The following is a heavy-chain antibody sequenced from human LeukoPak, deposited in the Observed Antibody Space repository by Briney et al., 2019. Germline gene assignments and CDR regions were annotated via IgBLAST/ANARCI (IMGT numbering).Heavy chain of an antibody. J-gene: IGHJ6*03. V-gene: IGHV4-59*01. CDR2: IYYSGST. D-gene: IGHD4-17*01. CDR3: ARMRSMTTVTKNYYYYYMDV. CDR1: GGSISSFY. Sequence: SETLSLTCTVSGGSISSFYWSWIRQPPGKGLEWSACIYYSGSTNYNPSLKSRVTISVDTSKNQFSLKLSSVTAADTAVYYCARMRSMTTVTKNYYYYYMDVWGKGTTVTVSS.